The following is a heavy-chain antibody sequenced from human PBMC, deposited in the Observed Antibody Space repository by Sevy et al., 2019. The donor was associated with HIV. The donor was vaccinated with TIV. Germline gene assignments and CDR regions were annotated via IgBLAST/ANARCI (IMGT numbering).Heavy chain of an antibody. CDR2: ISFYNGDT. D-gene: IGHD3-3*01. CDR3: ARQRSGPWYFDY. V-gene: IGHV1-18*01. CDR1: GYTFSNYD. Sequence: ASVKVSCKASGYTFSNYDINWVRQAPGQGLEWMGRISFYNGDTDYAQKLQGRVTMTTDTSTNTVYMDLRSLRSDDTAMYYCARQRSGPWYFDYWGQGTLVTVSS. J-gene: IGHJ4*02.